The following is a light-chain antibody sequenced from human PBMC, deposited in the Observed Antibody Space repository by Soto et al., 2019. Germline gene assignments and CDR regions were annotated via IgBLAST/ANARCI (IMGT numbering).Light chain of an antibody. CDR3: QQYGSSPST. CDR2: GAS. CDR1: QSVSSSY. J-gene: IGKJ1*01. Sequence: ESVLTQSPGTLSLSPGERATLSCRASQSVSSSYLAWYQQKPGQAPRLLIYGASSRATGIPGRFSGSGSGTDFTLTISRLEPEDFAVYYCQQYGSSPSTFGQGTKVDIK. V-gene: IGKV3-20*01.